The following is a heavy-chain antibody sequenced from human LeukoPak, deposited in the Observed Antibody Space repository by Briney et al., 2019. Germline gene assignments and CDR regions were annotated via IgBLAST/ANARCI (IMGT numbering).Heavy chain of an antibody. CDR3: AREEVGAIYFDY. Sequence: GGSLRLSCAASGFTFSSYGMHRVRPAPGKGLEWVAVISYDGSNKYYADSVKGRSTISRDNSKNTLYLQMNSLRGEDTAVYYCAREEVGAIYFDYWGQGTLVTVSS. V-gene: IGHV3-30*03. CDR2: ISYDGSNK. D-gene: IGHD1-26*01. CDR1: GFTFSSYG. J-gene: IGHJ4*02.